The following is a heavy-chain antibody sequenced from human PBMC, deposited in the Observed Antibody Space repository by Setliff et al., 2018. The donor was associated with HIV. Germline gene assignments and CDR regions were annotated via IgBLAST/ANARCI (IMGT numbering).Heavy chain of an antibody. J-gene: IGHJ3*02. Sequence: TLSLTCAVSGYSISTAYYWGWIRQPPGKGLEWIGSVYHSGITYYNPSLKSRVTISVDTSKNQFSLNLTSVTAADTAVYYCARSKTFYDFWGGYYTHGAFKIWGLGTMVTVSS. V-gene: IGHV4-38-2*01. CDR2: VYHSGIT. CDR1: GYSISTAYY. D-gene: IGHD3-3*01. CDR3: ARSKTFYDFWGGYYTHGAFKI.